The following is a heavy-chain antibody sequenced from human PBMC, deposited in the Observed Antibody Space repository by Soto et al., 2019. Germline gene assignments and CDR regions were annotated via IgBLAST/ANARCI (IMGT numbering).Heavy chain of an antibody. J-gene: IGHJ1*01. CDR1: GFTFSSYS. V-gene: IGHV3-23*01. CDR3: AKDFRSYGERYFQH. CDR2: ISGSGGST. Sequence: GVSLRLSFAASGFTFSSYSMSWVRQAPGKGLEWVSAISGSGGSTYYADSVKGRFTISRDNSKNTLYLQMNSLRAEDTAVYYCAKDFRSYGERYFQHWGQGTLVTVSS. D-gene: IGHD4-17*01.